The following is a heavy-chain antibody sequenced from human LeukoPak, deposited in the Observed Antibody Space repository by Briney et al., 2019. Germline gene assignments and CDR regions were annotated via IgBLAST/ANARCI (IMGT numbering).Heavy chain of an antibody. V-gene: IGHV1-46*01. CDR3: ARIRDGYNDAYDI. CDR2: INPGGDNT. J-gene: IGHJ3*02. Sequence: GASVKVSCKASGYTFTNYYIHWVRQAPGQGLEWMGLINPGGDNTDYAQNFQGRVTMTRDTSTSTVYMGLSSLRFEDTAVYFCARIRDGYNDAYDIWGQGTMVIV. CDR1: GYTFTNYY. D-gene: IGHD5-24*01.